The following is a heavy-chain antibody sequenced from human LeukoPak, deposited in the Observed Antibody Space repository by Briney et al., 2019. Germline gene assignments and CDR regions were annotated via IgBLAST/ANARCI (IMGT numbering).Heavy chain of an antibody. D-gene: IGHD6-19*01. CDR3: ASSYSSCWYAVDY. Sequence: GGSLRLSCAASGFTFSSYWMHWVRQAPGKGLVWVSRINSDGSSTSYADSVKGRFTISRDNAKNTLYLQMNSLRAEDTAVYYCASSYSSCWYAVDYWGQGTLVTGSS. J-gene: IGHJ4*02. V-gene: IGHV3-74*01. CDR1: GFTFSSYW. CDR2: INSDGSST.